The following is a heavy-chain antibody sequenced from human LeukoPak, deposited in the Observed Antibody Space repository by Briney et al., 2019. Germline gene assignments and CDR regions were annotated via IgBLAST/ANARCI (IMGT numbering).Heavy chain of an antibody. CDR2: ISGSGGST. CDR3: AKVVSWDYYYYMDV. CDR1: GLTFSSYA. Sequence: GGSLRLSCAASGLTFSSYAMSWVRQAPGKGLEWVSAISGSGGSTYYADSVKGRFTISRDNSKNTLYLQMNSLRAGDTAVYYCAKVVSWDYYYYMDVWGKGTTVTVSS. D-gene: IGHD2-8*01. J-gene: IGHJ6*03. V-gene: IGHV3-23*01.